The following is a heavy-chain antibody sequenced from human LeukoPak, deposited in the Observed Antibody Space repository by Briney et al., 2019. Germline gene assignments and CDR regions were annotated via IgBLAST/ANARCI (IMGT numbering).Heavy chain of an antibody. CDR1: GRTVSSYA. CDR3: AKYTSGTSYRGLDQ. CDR2: IIGSAANT. J-gene: IGHJ4*01. Sequence: GGSLTLSCVSSGRTVSSYAMSWVRQARGKGLEGVSTIIGSAANTSYADSVKGRFTISRDDSKNTVYLQMNSLRAEDTAVYSCAKYTSGTSYRGLDQWGHGTLVTVSS. V-gene: IGHV3-23*01. D-gene: IGHD3-10*01.